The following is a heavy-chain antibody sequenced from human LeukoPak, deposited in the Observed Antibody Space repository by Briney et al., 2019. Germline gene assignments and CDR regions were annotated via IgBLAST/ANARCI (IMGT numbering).Heavy chain of an antibody. CDR3: AKDHLSCILTGTNRGYGMDV. Sequence: PGRSLRLSCAASGFIFSSFAMHWVRQAPGKGLEWVAVISFDGSTKYYADSVKGRISISRDNSKNTVHVQMNSLRAEDTAVYYCAKDHLSCILTGTNRGYGMDVWGQGTTVTVSS. CDR1: GFIFSSFA. J-gene: IGHJ6*02. D-gene: IGHD3-9*01. V-gene: IGHV3-30*18. CDR2: ISFDGSTK.